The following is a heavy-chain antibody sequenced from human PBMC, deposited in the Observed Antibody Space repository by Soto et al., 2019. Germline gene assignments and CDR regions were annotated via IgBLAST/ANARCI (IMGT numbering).Heavy chain of an antibody. CDR2: ISHDGSYK. J-gene: IGHJ3*02. D-gene: IGHD1-26*01. CDR1: GFSFTTFV. CDR3: AKGLLAIVGTTLPRDAFNI. V-gene: IGHV3-30*18. Sequence: SLRLSCAASGFSFTTFVMHWVRQAPGKGLEWVAVISHDGSYKYYGDAVKGRFTISRDTSKNAVYLEMNSLRPEDTAVYYCAKGLLAIVGTTLPRDAFNIWGQGTVVTVSS.